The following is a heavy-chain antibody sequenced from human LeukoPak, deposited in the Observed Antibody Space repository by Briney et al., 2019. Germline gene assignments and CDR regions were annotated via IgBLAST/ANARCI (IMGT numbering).Heavy chain of an antibody. CDR3: EKPTQTKMEPYAFDI. D-gene: IGHD1-26*01. Sequence: PGGSLRLSCAASGFTFISYAMTWVRQAPGKGLEWVSSISGSGSTTYYADSVKGRFTISRDNSKNTLYLQMNSLRAEDTAVYYCEKPTQTKMEPYAFDIWGQGTMVTVSS. CDR1: GFTFISYA. J-gene: IGHJ3*02. V-gene: IGHV3-23*01. CDR2: ISGSGSTT.